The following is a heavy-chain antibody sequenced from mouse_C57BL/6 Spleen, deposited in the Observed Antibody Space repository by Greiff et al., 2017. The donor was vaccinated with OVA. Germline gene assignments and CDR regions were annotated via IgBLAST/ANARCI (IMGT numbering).Heavy chain of an antibody. J-gene: IGHJ3*01. CDR3: ARRYDYDGAWFAY. CDR2: IDPHSGGT. D-gene: IGHD2-4*01. CDR1: GYTFTSYW. V-gene: IGHV1-72*01. Sequence: QVQLQQPGAELVKPGASVKLSCKASGYTFTSYWMHWVKQRPGRGLEWIGRIDPHSGGTTYNEKFKSKATLTVDKPSSTAYMQLSSLTSEDSAVYYWARRYDYDGAWFAYWGQGTLVTVSA.